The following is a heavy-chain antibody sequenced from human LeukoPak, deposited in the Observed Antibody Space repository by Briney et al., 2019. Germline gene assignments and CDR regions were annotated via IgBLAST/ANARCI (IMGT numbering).Heavy chain of an antibody. CDR1: GFTFSSYW. D-gene: IGHD3-16*01. CDR3: ARGGGLDV. CDR2: INHNGNVN. V-gene: IGHV3-7*03. J-gene: IGHJ6*02. Sequence: GGSLRLSCAASGFTFSSYWMNWARQAPGEGLERVASINHNGNVNYYVDSVKGRFTISRDNAKNSLYLQMSNLRAEDTAVYFCARGGGLDVWGQGATVTVSS.